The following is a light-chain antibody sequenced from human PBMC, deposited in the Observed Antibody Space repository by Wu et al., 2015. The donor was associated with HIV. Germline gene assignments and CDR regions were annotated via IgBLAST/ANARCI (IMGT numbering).Light chain of an antibody. CDR1: QSVRTS. CDR3: QQYGSWPYT. Sequence: EIVLTQSPPTLSLSPGERATLSCRASQSVRTSLVWYQQKPGQAPRLLIYGASTRATGISARFSGSGSGTDFTLTISNMQSEDFAIYFCQQYGSWPYTFGQGTRLEMK. J-gene: IGKJ2*01. V-gene: IGKV3-15*01. CDR2: GAS.